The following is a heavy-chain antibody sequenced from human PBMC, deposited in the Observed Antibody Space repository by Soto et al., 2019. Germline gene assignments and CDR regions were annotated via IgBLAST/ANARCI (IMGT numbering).Heavy chain of an antibody. CDR2: IDPSDSYT. CDR1: GYSFTSYW. V-gene: IGHV5-10-1*01. CDR3: ARSTWFGELPVN. D-gene: IGHD3-10*01. J-gene: IGHJ4*02. Sequence: GESLKISCKGSGYSFTSYWISWVRQMPGKGLEWMGRIDPSDSYTNYSPSFQGHVTISADKSISTAYLQWSSLKASGTAMYYCARSTWFGELPVNWGQGTLVTVSS.